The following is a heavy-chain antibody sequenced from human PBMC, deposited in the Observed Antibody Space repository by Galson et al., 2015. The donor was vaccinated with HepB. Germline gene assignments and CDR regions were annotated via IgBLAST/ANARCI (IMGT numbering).Heavy chain of an antibody. D-gene: IGHD5-24*01. CDR2: MNPKSGNT. Sequence: SVKVSCKASGYTFSTYDINWVRQAPGQGLEWMAWMNPKSGNTGSSQKFRGRVTMTRNTSISTAYVEFSSLKSEDTAVYFCARGRGWLSPFDLWGQGTPVTVPS. V-gene: IGHV1-8*01. CDR3: ARGRGWLSPFDL. CDR1: GYTFSTYD. J-gene: IGHJ4*02.